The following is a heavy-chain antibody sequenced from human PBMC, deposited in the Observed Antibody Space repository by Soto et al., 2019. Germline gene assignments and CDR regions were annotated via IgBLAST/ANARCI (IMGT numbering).Heavy chain of an antibody. CDR3: SIYSSGSDY. J-gene: IGHJ4*02. V-gene: IGHV1-69*02. Sequence: QVQVLQSGAEVKKPGSSVRVSCKASGGTFSSYTISWVRQAPGQGLEWMGRIILILDIANYAQELQGRVTITSDKSTITAYMELSSLRSEDTAFYYCSIYSSGSDYWGQGTLVTVSS. D-gene: IGHD6-19*01. CDR1: GGTFSSYT. CDR2: IILILDIA.